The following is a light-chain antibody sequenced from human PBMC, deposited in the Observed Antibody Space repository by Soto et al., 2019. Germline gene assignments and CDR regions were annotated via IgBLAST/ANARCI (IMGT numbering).Light chain of an antibody. CDR1: QAISSY. J-gene: IGKJ5*01. V-gene: IGKV1-9*01. Sequence: IRMAQSPSTLYACVGDRVTITCRASQAISSYLAWYQQKPGKAPKLLIYAASTLQSGVPSRFSGSGSGTDFTLTISSLQPEDFATYYCQQLNSYPPTFDQGTRLAIK. CDR3: QQLNSYPPT. CDR2: AAS.